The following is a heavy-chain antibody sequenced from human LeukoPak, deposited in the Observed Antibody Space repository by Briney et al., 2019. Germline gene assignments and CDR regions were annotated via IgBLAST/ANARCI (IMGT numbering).Heavy chain of an antibody. CDR1: GFTFSSYW. V-gene: IGHV3-66*02. Sequence: PGGSLRLSCAASGFTFSSYWMSWVRQAPGKGLEWVSVIYSGGSTYYADSVKGRFTISRDNSKSALYLQMNSLRPEDTAVYYCAKSPYYYGSGGGAFDIWGQGTMVTVSS. CDR3: AKSPYYYGSGGGAFDI. J-gene: IGHJ3*02. CDR2: IYSGGST. D-gene: IGHD3-10*01.